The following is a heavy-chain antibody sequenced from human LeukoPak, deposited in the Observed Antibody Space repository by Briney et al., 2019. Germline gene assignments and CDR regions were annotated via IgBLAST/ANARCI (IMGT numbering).Heavy chain of an antibody. V-gene: IGHV3-74*01. CDR3: ARVHRSGSYSVFGFDT. D-gene: IGHD3-10*01. Sequence: GGSLRLSCAASGFTFSGYWMHWVRQAPGKGLVWVSRINSDGSSTSYADSVKDRFTISRDNAKNTLYLQMNSLRAEDTAVYYCARVHRSGSYSVFGFDTWGQGTLVTVSS. CDR2: INSDGSST. CDR1: GFTFSGYW. J-gene: IGHJ5*02.